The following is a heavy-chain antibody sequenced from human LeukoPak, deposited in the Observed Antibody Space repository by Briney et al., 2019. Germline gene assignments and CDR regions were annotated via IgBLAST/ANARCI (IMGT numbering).Heavy chain of an antibody. J-gene: IGHJ5*02. CDR2: IIPIFGTA. CDR1: GGTFSSYA. CDR3: AKDSPRHPSIAAALSDRNNWFDP. D-gene: IGHD6-13*01. Sequence: SVKVSCKASGGTFSSYAISWVRQAPGQGVEGMGGIIPIFGTANYAQKFQGRVTITADESTSTAYMELRSLRSEDTAVYYCAKDSPRHPSIAAALSDRNNWFDPWGQGTLVTVSS. V-gene: IGHV1-69*13.